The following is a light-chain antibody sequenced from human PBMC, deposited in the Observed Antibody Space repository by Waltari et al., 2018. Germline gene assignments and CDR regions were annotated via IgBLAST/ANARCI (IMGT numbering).Light chain of an antibody. V-gene: IGKV2-30*02. CDR3: LQSSQWPYA. Sequence: VVMTQSPLSLAVTLGQPASISCWSSQSLVQSDGNTFLNWFHQRPGQSPMRLIYKVSNRESGVPDRFSGSGSGTDFTLKISRVEAEDVGIYYCLQSSQWPYAFGQGTKLEIK. CDR1: QSLVQSDGNTF. CDR2: KVS. J-gene: IGKJ2*01.